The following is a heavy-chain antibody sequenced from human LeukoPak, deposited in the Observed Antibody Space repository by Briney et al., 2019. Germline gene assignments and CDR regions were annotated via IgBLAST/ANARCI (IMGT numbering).Heavy chain of an antibody. CDR2: ISYDGSNK. CDR3: AKDLGGIHYFDY. V-gene: IGHV3-30*04. CDR1: GFRFNDYA. Sequence: PGGSLRLSCAASGFRFNDYAMHWVRQAAGKGLEWVAVISYDGSNKYYADSVKGRFTISRDNSKNTLYLQMNSLRAEDTAVYYCAKDLGGIHYFDYWGQGTLVTVSS. J-gene: IGHJ4*02.